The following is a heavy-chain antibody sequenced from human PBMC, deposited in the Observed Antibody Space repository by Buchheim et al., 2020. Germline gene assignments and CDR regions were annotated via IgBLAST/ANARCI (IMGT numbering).Heavy chain of an antibody. V-gene: IGHV3-30*18. J-gene: IGHJ4*02. CDR2: ISYDGSNK. CDR3: AKVLLRKLYYYDSSGSLFDY. Sequence: QVQLVESGGGVVQPGRSLRLSCAASGFTFSSYGMHWVRQAPGKGLEWVAVISYDGSNKYYADSVKGRFTISRDNSKNTLYLQMNGLRAEDTAVYYCAKVLLRKLYYYDSSGSLFDYWGQGTL. D-gene: IGHD3-22*01. CDR1: GFTFSSYG.